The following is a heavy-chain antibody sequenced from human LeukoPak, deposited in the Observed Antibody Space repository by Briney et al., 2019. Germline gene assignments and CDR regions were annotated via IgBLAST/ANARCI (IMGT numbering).Heavy chain of an antibody. CDR3: ARTVVVPAAMRSYYYYYGMDV. Sequence: PSETLSLTCTVSGGSISSGGYYWSWIRQHPGKGLEWIGYIYYSGSTYYNPSLKSRVTMSVDTSKNQFSLKLSSVTAADTAVYYCARTVVVPAAMRSYYYYYGMDVWGQGTTVTVSS. CDR1: GGSISSGGYY. CDR2: IYYSGST. V-gene: IGHV4-31*03. J-gene: IGHJ6*02. D-gene: IGHD2-2*01.